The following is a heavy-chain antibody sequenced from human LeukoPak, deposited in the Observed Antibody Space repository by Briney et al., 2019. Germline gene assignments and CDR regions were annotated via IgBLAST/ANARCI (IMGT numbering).Heavy chain of an antibody. CDR2: IDWEGGRT. CDR3: AREGGPLTGVLDAFDL. CDR1: GFPFKTYD. J-gene: IGHJ3*01. Sequence: PGGSLRLSCEASGFPFKTYDMAWVRQAPGKGLEWVAGIDWEGGRTGFAESVKGRFTISRDTVRSFLYLQVNSLRAEDTALYFCAREGGPLTGVLDAFDLWGQGTMVIVSS. D-gene: IGHD2-8*02. V-gene: IGHV3-20*04.